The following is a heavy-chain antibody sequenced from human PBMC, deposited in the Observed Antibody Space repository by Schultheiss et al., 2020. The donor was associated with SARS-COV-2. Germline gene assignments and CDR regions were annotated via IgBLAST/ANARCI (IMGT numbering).Heavy chain of an antibody. D-gene: IGHD2-2*01. CDR3: AGSEDVRVVPAAISGWFGP. J-gene: IGHJ5*02. Sequence: LRLSCAASGFTFSSYAMSWVRQAPGKGLEWIGYISYSGKTFYNPSLKSRITMSLDTSKHQFSLKVNSVTAADTAVYYCAGSEDVRVVPAAISGWFGPWGQGALVTVSS. CDR2: ISYSGKT. CDR1: GFTFSSYA. V-gene: IGHV4-31*02.